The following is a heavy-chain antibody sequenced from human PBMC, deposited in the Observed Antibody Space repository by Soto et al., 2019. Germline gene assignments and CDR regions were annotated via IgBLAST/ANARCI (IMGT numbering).Heavy chain of an antibody. CDR1: GFTVSSNY. D-gene: IGHD5-18*01. CDR2: IYSGGST. V-gene: IGHV3-53*01. CDR3: AREAYNYAFHY. Sequence: EVQLVESGGGLIQPGGSLRLSCAASGFTVSSNYMSWVRQAAGKGLEWVSVIYSGGSTFYADSVTGRFTSSRDNSKNMLYLQMNTLRVEDTTVYYCAREAYNYAFHYWGQGTPVTVSS. J-gene: IGHJ4*02.